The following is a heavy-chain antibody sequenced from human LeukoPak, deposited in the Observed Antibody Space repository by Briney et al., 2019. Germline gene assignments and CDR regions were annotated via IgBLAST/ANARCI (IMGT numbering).Heavy chain of an antibody. CDR1: GGSISSYY. CDR3: ARDLATAATADRAFDI. Sequence: SETLSLTCTVSGGSISSYYWSWVRQPPGKGLEWIGYIYYSGSTNYNPSLKNRVTISVDTSKNQFSLKLSSVTAADTAVYYCARDLATAATADRAFDIWGPGTMVTVSS. CDR2: IYYSGST. D-gene: IGHD6-13*01. V-gene: IGHV4-59*01. J-gene: IGHJ3*02.